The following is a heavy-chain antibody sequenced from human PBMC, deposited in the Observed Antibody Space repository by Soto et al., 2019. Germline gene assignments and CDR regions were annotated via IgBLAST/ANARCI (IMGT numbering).Heavy chain of an antibody. CDR3: AKEEQWLHAFDI. Sequence: QVQLVESGGGVVQPGRSLRLSCAASGFTFSSYGMHWVRQAPGKGLEWVAVISYDGSNKYYADSVKGRFTISRDNSKNTLYLQMNSLRAEDTAVYYCAKEEQWLHAFDIWGQGTMVTVSS. J-gene: IGHJ3*02. CDR1: GFTFSSYG. CDR2: ISYDGSNK. V-gene: IGHV3-30*18. D-gene: IGHD6-19*01.